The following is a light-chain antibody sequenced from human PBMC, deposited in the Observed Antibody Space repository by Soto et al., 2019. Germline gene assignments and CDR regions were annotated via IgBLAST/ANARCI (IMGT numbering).Light chain of an antibody. CDR2: GAS. J-gene: IGKJ2*01. CDR3: QHVYDFPHT. V-gene: IGKV1-39*01. CDR1: QAINNY. Sequence: DIQMNQSPSSLSASVGDRVTITCRTSQAINNYLNWYRQKPGKVPEVLIYGASSLQDGVSSTFTGRATRTYFTLTISSLQPEDFATYYCQHVYDFPHTFGQGTKVEV.